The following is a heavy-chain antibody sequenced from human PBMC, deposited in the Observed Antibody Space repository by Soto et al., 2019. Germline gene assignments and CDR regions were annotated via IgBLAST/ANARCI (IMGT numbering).Heavy chain of an antibody. CDR1: GFTFSSYA. CDR3: AKYLSFRTRTAYFDY. V-gene: IGHV3-23*01. D-gene: IGHD5-18*01. J-gene: IGHJ4*02. CDR2: ISGSGGST. Sequence: GGSVRLSCAASGFTFSSYAMSWVRQAPGKGLEWVSAISGSGGSTYYADSVKGRFTISRDNSKNTLYLQMNSLRAEDTAVYYCAKYLSFRTRTAYFDYWGQGTLVTVSS.